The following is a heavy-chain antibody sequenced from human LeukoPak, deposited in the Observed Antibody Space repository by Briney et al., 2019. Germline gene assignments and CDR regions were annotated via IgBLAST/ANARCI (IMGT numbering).Heavy chain of an antibody. CDR3: ARHFTYYYDSSGYPRDAFDI. CDR2: IYYSGST. Sequence: PSETLSLTCTVSGGSISSYYWSWIRQSPGKGLLWIGYIYYSGSTNYNPSLKSRVTISIDMSRSQFSLKLSSVTAADTALYYCARHFTYYYDSSGYPRDAFDIWGQGTTVTVSS. D-gene: IGHD3-22*01. CDR1: GGSISSYY. V-gene: IGHV4-59*08. J-gene: IGHJ3*02.